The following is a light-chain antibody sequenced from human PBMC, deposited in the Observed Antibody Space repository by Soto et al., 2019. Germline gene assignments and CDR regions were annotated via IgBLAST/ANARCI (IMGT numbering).Light chain of an antibody. CDR2: GAS. V-gene: IGKV3-15*01. CDR1: QSVAIN. Sequence: ETVMTQSPVTLSVSPGERATLSCRASQSVAINLAWYQQRPGQAPRLLIYGASTGATGIPARFSGSGSGTDFTLTISSLQPEDFATYYCQQSYSTTWTFGQGTKVDIK. J-gene: IGKJ1*01. CDR3: QQSYSTTWT.